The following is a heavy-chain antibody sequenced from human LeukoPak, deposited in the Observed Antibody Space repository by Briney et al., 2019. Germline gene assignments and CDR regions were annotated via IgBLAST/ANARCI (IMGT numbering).Heavy chain of an antibody. CDR3: ARHVSSSWYGGWLDY. CDR2: IYYSGST. CDR1: GGSISSYY. V-gene: IGHV4-59*08. D-gene: IGHD6-13*01. J-gene: IGHJ4*02. Sequence: PSETLSLTCTVSGGSISSYYWSWIRQPPGKGLEWIGYIYYSGSTNYNPSLKSRVTISVDTSKNQFSLKLSSVTAADTAVYYCARHVSSSWYGGWLDYWGQGTLVTVSS.